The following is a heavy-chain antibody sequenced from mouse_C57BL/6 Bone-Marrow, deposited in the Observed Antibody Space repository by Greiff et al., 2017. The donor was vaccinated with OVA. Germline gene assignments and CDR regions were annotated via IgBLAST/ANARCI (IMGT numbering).Heavy chain of an antibody. V-gene: IGHV2-2*01. J-gene: IGHJ2*01. CDR1: GFSLTSYG. D-gene: IGHD2-12*01. CDR2: IWSGGST. CDR3: ARGAYYSPYDY. Sequence: QAQLQQSGPGLVQPSQSLSITCTVSGFSLTSYGVHWVRQSPGKGLEWLGVIWSGGSTDYNAAFISRLSISKDNSKSQVFFKMNSLQADDTAIYYCARGAYYSPYDYWGQGTTLTVSS.